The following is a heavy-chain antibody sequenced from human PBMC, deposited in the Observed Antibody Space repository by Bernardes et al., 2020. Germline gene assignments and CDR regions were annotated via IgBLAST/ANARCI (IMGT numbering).Heavy chain of an antibody. Sequence: SETLSLTCTVSGFSISSHYWTWIRQPPGKGLEWIGYIHYIGSSSYNPSLKSRVAMSVDTSKNQFSLKLNSVTAADTAVYYCARGPYDNSWPRYLDFWGRGTLVAVSA. D-gene: IGHD6-13*01. J-gene: IGHJ4*02. V-gene: IGHV4-59*11. CDR2: IHYIGSS. CDR1: GFSISSHY. CDR3: ARGPYDNSWPRYLDF.